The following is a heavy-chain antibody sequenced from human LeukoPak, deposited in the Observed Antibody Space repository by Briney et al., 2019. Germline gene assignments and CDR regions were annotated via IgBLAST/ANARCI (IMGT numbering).Heavy chain of an antibody. CDR3: ARILDSAWGELGY. V-gene: IGHV3-30*02. CDR2: IRSDGSNK. D-gene: IGHD6-19*01. Sequence: GGSLRLSCAGSGFSFSSYGMHWVRQAPGKWLEWMAFIRSDGSNKYYADSVKGRFTISRDNSKNTLYLQMNSLRAEDTAVYYCARILDSAWGELGYWGQGTLVTVSS. CDR1: GFSFSSYG. J-gene: IGHJ4*02.